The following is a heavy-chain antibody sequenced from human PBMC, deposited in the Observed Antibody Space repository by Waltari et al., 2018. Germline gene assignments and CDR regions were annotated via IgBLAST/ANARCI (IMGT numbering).Heavy chain of an antibody. J-gene: IGHJ4*02. CDR3: ARGPIPAAFN. Sequence: QVQLQESGPGLVKPSKTLSLTCTVSGGSISSGDSHGSWLRQPPGKGLEWIGYIYYSGSPYYHPSLKSRVTISVDTSKHQFSLKLRSVTAADTAVYYCARGPIPAAFNWGQGTLVPVSS. V-gene: IGHV4-30-4*08. CDR1: GGSISSGDSH. D-gene: IGHD2-2*01. CDR2: IYYSGSP.